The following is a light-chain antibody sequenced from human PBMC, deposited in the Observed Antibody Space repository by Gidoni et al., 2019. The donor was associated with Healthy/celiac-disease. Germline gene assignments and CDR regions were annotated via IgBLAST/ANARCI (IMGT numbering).Light chain of an antibody. V-gene: IGKV3-20*01. CDR3: QQYGSSPHT. J-gene: IGKJ2*01. CDR1: QSVSSSY. Sequence: VLTPSPGTLSLSPGERATPSCRASQSVSSSYLAWYQQKPGQAPRLLIYGASSRATGIPDRFSGSGSGTDFTLTISRLDPEDFAVYYCQQYGSSPHTFGQGTKLEIK. CDR2: GAS.